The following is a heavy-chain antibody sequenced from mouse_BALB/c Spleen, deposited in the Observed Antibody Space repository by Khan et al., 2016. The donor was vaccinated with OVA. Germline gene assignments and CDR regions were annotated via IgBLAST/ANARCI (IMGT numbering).Heavy chain of an antibody. CDR3: ARGNYYGYAMDY. CDR1: GYSITSNYA. V-gene: IGHV3-2*02. D-gene: IGHD1-1*01. J-gene: IGHJ4*01. Sequence: EVKLEESGPGLVKPSQSLSLTCTVTGYSITSNYAWNWIRQLPGNKLEWMGYISYSGSTSYNPSLKSRISITRATSKNQFFLQLNSVTTEDAATYYCARGNYYGYAMDYWGQGTSVTVSS. CDR2: ISYSGST.